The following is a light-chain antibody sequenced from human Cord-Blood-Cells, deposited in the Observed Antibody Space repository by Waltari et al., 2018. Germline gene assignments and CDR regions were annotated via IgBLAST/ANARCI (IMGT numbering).Light chain of an antibody. CDR1: SSHVGGYNY. V-gene: IGLV2-14*01. CDR2: EVS. CDR3: SSYTSSSTYV. Sequence: QPALTQPASVSGSPGQSVTISYTGTSSHVGGYNYVTWYQQHPGKAPKLMIYEVSNRPSGVSNRFSGSKSGNTASLTISGLQAEDEADYYCSSYTSSSTYVFGTGTKVTVL. J-gene: IGLJ1*01.